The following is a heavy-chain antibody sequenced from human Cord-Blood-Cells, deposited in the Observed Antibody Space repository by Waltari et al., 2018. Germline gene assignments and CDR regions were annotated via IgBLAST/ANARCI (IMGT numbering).Heavy chain of an antibody. V-gene: IGHV4-34*01. CDR2: INHSGST. CDR3: ARAEDYGDYFFDY. CDR1: GGSFSGYY. J-gene: IGHJ4*02. D-gene: IGHD4-17*01. Sequence: QVQLQQWGAGLLKHSETLSLPCAVYGGSFSGYYWSWIRQPPGKGLEWIGEINHSGSTNYNPSLKSRVTISVDTSKNQFSLKLSSVTAADTAVYYCARAEDYGDYFFDYWGQGTLVTVSS.